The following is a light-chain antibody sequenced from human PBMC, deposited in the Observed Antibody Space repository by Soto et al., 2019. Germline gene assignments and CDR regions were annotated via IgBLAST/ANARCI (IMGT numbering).Light chain of an antibody. CDR1: SSDVGGYNY. Sequence: QSVLTQPASVFGSPGQSITISCTGTSSDVGGYNYVSWYQQHPGKAPKLMIYEVSNRPSGVSNRFSGSKSGNTASLTISGLQAEDEADYYCSSYTSSSTQVFGTGTRSPS. CDR3: SSYTSSSTQV. CDR2: EVS. J-gene: IGLJ1*01. V-gene: IGLV2-14*01.